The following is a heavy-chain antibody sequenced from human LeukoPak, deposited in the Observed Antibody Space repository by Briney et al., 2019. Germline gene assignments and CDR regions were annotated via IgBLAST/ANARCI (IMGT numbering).Heavy chain of an antibody. CDR2: ISAYNGNT. CDR1: GYTFTSYG. J-gene: IGHJ4*02. D-gene: IGHD4-17*01. CDR3: ARDPTTVTVGYFDY. V-gene: IGHV1-18*01. Sequence: GASVKVSCKASGYTFTSYGISWVRQAPGQGLEWMGWISAYNGNTNYAQKLQGRVTMTTDTSTSTAYMELRSLRSDDTAVYYCARDPTTVTVGYFDYWGQGTLVTASS.